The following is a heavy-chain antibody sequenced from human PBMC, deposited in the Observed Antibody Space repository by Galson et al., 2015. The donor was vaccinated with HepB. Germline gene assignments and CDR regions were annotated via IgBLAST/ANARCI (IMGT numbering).Heavy chain of an antibody. D-gene: IGHD3/OR15-3a*01. J-gene: IGHJ6*03. CDR1: GGTFSSYA. CDR2: IIPIFGTA. CDR3: ARDNFRLVGPLYYYYYMDV. Sequence: SVKVSCKASGGTFSSYAISWVRQAPGQGLEWMGGIIPIFGTANYAQKFQGRVTITADESTSTAYMELSSLRSEDTAVYYCARDNFRLVGPLYYYYYMDVWGKGTTVTVSS. V-gene: IGHV1-69*13.